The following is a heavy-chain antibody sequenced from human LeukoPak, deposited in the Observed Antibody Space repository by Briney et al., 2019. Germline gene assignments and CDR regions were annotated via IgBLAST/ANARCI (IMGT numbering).Heavy chain of an antibody. J-gene: IGHJ3*01. CDR3: AKVRDIVATIDAFDL. CDR2: LSWNSGSI. Sequence: GGSLRLSCAASGFTVSNNYMSWVRQAPGKGLEWVSGLSWNSGSIGYADSVKGRFTISRDNAKNSLYLQMNSLSIEDTALYYCAKVRDIVATIDAFDLWGQGTMATVSS. V-gene: IGHV3-9*01. D-gene: IGHD5-12*01. CDR1: GFTVSNNY.